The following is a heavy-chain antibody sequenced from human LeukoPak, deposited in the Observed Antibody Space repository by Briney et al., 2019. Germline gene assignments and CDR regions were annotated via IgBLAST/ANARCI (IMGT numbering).Heavy chain of an antibody. V-gene: IGHV3-23*01. J-gene: IGHJ4*02. CDR1: GFTFSSYA. CDR2: ISGSGGNT. Sequence: GGSLRLSCAASGFTFSSYAMSWVRQGPEKGLEWVSAISGSGGNTYYADSVKGRFTISRDNSKNTLYLQTNSLRAEDTALYYCAKISSSGWYFDYWGPGTLVTASS. CDR3: AKISSSGWYFDY. D-gene: IGHD6-19*01.